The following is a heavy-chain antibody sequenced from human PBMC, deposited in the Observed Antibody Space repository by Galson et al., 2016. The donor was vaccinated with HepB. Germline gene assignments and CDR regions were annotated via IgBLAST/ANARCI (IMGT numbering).Heavy chain of an antibody. D-gene: IGHD2-2*02. J-gene: IGHJ6*02. CDR1: GFTFRSYA. Sequence: SLRLSCAASGFTFRSYALHWVRQAPGKGLAWVAVIWYDGSDKYYADSVEGRFTISRDNSKNTLYLQMNSLRAEDTAVYYCARDETGYCRSTSCYTYYHGMDVWGQGTTVTVS. V-gene: IGHV3-33*01. CDR3: ARDETGYCRSTSCYTYYHGMDV. CDR2: IWYDGSDK.